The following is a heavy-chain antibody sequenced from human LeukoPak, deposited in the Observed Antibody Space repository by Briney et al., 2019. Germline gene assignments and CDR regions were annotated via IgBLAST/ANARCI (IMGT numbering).Heavy chain of an antibody. CDR2: IYYSGST. Sequence: SETLSLTCTVSGGSISSYYWSWIRQPPGKGLEWIGYIYYSGSTNYNPSLKSRVTISVDTSKNQFSLKLSSVTAADTAVYYCARHGSRSRGYYDSSGYMYWGQGTLVTVSS. V-gene: IGHV4-59*01. CDR3: ARHGSRSRGYYDSSGYMY. J-gene: IGHJ4*02. D-gene: IGHD3-22*01. CDR1: GGSISSYY.